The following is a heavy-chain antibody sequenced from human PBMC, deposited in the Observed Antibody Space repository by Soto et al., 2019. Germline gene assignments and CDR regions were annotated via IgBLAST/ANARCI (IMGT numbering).Heavy chain of an antibody. CDR3: ARSLRDYGDYYYYHMDV. V-gene: IGHV1-69*02. CDR1: GGTFSSYT. J-gene: IGHJ6*03. Sequence: ASVKVSCKASGGTFSSYTISWVRQAPGQGLEWMGRIIPILGIANYAQKFQGRVTITADKSTSTAYMELSSLRSEDTAVYYCARSLRDYGDYYYYHMDVWGKGTTVTVSS. D-gene: IGHD4-17*01. CDR2: IIPILGIA.